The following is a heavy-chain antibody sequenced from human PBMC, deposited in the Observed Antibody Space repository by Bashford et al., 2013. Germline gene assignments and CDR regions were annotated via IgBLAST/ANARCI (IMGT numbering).Heavy chain of an antibody. Sequence: TLSLTCTVSGGSVSSGSYYWSWIRQPPGKGLEWIGYIYYSGSTNYNPSLKSRVTISVDTSKNQFSLKLSSVTAADTAVYYCASGDCSGGSCYSFGYWGQGTLVTVSS. J-gene: IGHJ4*02. V-gene: IGHV4-61*01. CDR2: IYYSGST. CDR1: GGSVSSGSYY. CDR3: ASGDCSGGSCYSFGY. D-gene: IGHD2-15*01.